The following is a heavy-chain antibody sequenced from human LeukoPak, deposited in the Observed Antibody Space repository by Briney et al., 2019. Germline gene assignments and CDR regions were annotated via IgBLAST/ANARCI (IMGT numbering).Heavy chain of an antibody. CDR3: ARGGPILTGYTIPIYFGY. CDR1: GYTFTSYY. Sequence: GASVKVSCKASGYTFTSYYMHWVRQAPGQGLEWMGIINPSGGSTSYAQKFQGRVTMTRDTSTSTVYMELSSLRSEDAAVYYCARGGPILTGYTIPIYFGYWGQGTLVTISS. J-gene: IGHJ4*02. D-gene: IGHD3-9*01. V-gene: IGHV1-46*01. CDR2: INPSGGST.